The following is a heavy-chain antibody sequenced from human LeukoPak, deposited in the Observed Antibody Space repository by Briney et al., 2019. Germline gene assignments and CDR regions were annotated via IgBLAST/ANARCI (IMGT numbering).Heavy chain of an antibody. D-gene: IGHD5-18*01. V-gene: IGHV1-8*01. CDR3: ARGGYYSYGFDY. Sequence: GASVKVSCKASGYTFTSYDINWVRQATGQGLEWMGWMNPNSGNTGYAQKFQDRVTMTRDTSISTAYMELSRLRSDDTAVYYCARGGYYSYGFDYWGQGTLVTVSS. CDR1: GYTFTSYD. J-gene: IGHJ4*02. CDR2: MNPNSGNT.